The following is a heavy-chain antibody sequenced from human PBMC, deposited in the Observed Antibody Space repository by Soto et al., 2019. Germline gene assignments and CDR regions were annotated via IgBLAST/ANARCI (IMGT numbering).Heavy chain of an antibody. Sequence: GGSLRLSCAASGFTFSRYSMNWVRQAPGKGLEWVSSIGTSGSYIYDTDSVKGRFTISRDNTKDSLYLQMNSLRAEDTAIYYCARGSAFIGLDYWGQGTPVT. CDR1: GFTFSRYS. D-gene: IGHD1-26*01. V-gene: IGHV3-21*01. CDR3: ARGSAFIGLDY. J-gene: IGHJ4*02. CDR2: IGTSGSYI.